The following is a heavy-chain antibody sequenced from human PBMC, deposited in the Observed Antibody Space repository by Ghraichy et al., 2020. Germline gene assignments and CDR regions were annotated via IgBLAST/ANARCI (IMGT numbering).Heavy chain of an antibody. J-gene: IGHJ4*02. D-gene: IGHD3-3*01. Sequence: GSLRLSCAASGFTFSDYYMSWIRQAPGKGLEWVSYISSSSSYTNYADSVKGRFTISRDNAKNSLYLQMNSLRAEDTAVYYCARGGRDYDFWSGYSVYWGQGTLVTVSS. CDR3: ARGGRDYDFWSGYSVY. CDR1: GFTFSDYY. V-gene: IGHV3-11*06. CDR2: ISSSSSYT.